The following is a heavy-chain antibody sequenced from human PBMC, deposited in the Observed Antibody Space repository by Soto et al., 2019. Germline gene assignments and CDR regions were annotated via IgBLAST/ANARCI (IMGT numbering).Heavy chain of an antibody. CDR2: ISHDGTKK. Sequence: GGSLRLSCAASGFTFSSYGMHWVRQAPGKGLEWVGVISHDGTKKYYADSAKGRFTISRDNSKNTLYLQVNSLRAEDTAVYYCAKLVGRAVADYWGQGTLVTVSS. D-gene: IGHD6-19*01. J-gene: IGHJ4*02. V-gene: IGHV3-30*18. CDR1: GFTFSSYG. CDR3: AKLVGRAVADY.